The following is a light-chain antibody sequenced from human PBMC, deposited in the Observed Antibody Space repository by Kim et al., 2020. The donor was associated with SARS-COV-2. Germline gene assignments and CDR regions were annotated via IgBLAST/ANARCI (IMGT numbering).Light chain of an antibody. CDR2: DAS. Sequence: DIQMTQSPSTLSASVGARVTITCRASQSISSWLAWYQQKPGKAPKLLIYDASSLESGVPSRFSGSGSGTEFTLTISSLQPDDFATYYCQQYNSYLRTFGQGTKVDIK. CDR3: QQYNSYLRT. J-gene: IGKJ1*01. V-gene: IGKV1-5*01. CDR1: QSISSW.